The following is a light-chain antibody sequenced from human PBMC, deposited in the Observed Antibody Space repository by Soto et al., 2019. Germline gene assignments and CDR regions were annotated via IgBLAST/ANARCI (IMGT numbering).Light chain of an antibody. CDR3: QQYASYST. V-gene: IGKV1-5*01. Sequence: DIQLTQSPSLLSASIGDRVTITCRASQTISTWLAWYQQKPGKAPNLLMYGASTLRSGVPSRFSGSGSGTEFTLTISSLQPDDFATYFCQQYASYSTFGQGTRLEF. J-gene: IGKJ5*01. CDR1: QTISTW. CDR2: GAS.